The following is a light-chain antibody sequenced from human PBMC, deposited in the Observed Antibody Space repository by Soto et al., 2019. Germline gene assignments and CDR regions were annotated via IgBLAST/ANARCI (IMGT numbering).Light chain of an antibody. CDR1: SSNLGPGYD. CDR2: GNR. CDR3: QAYDYSLTASV. Sequence: QAVVTQPPSVSGAPGQRVTLSCTGNSSNLGPGYDVHWYQQLPGAAPKLVIFGNRNRPSGVPERFSGSKSGTSASLAITGLQAEDEADYYCQAYDYSLTASVFGGGTKLTVL. V-gene: IGLV1-40*01. J-gene: IGLJ3*02.